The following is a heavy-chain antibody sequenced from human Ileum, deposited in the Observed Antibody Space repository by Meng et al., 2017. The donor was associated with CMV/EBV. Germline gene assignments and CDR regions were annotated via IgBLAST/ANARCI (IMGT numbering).Heavy chain of an antibody. J-gene: IGHJ4*02. Sequence: LLESGGGLIEAGGSLRLSGAASGFTVSSNCMGWVRQAPGKGLEWVSVIYSGGSTYYADSVKGRFTISRDNSKNTLYLQMNSLRVEDTAVYYCARMSYWGQGTLVTVSS. CDR1: GFTVSSNC. CDR3: ARMSY. CDR2: IYSGGST. V-gene: IGHV3-53*01.